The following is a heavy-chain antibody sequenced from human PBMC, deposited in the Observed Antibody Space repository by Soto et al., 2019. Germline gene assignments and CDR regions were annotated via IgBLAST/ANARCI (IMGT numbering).Heavy chain of an antibody. D-gene: IGHD3-10*01. CDR3: ARDHPMVRGEPDYYGMDV. CDR2: ISSSSSYT. CDR1: GFTFSDYY. Sequence: GGSLRLSCAASGFTFSDYYMSWIRQAPGKGLEWVSYISSSSSYTNYADSVKGRFTISRDNAKNSLYLQMNSLRAEDTAVYYCARDHPMVRGEPDYYGMDVWDQGTTVTVS. J-gene: IGHJ6*02. V-gene: IGHV3-11*06.